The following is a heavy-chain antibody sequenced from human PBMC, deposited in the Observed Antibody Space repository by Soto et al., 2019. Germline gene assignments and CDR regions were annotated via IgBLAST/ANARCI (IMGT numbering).Heavy chain of an antibody. CDR3: ARGAYYVFWGGYYPGIDS. CDR2: IIPIFGTA. V-gene: IGHV1-69*01. Sequence: QVQLVQSGAEVKKPGSSVKGSCKASGGTFSSYAISWVRQAPGQGLEWMGGIIPIFGTANYAQKFQGRVTIPADEPTSTAYMELCSLCAEATAMYYCARGAYYVFWGGYYPGIDSWGEATLVAVSS. CDR1: GGTFSSYA. D-gene: IGHD3-3*01. J-gene: IGHJ4*02.